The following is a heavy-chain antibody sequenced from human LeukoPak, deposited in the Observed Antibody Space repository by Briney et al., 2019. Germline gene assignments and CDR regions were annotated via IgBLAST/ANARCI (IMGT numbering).Heavy chain of an antibody. J-gene: IGHJ4*02. D-gene: IGHD3-3*01. Sequence: ASVKVSCKASGYTFTGYYMHWVRQAPGQGLEWMGWINPNSGGTNYAQKFQGRVTMTRDTSISTAYMELSRLRSDDTAVYYCARDKRVTIFGVGLGYWGQGTLVTVSS. CDR1: GYTFTGYY. V-gene: IGHV1-2*02. CDR2: INPNSGGT. CDR3: ARDKRVTIFGVGLGY.